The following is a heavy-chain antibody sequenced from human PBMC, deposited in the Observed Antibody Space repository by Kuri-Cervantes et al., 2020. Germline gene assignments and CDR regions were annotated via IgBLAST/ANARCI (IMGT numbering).Heavy chain of an antibody. V-gene: IGHV3-48*01. Sequence: ESLKTSCAAPGFIFSTYGMSWVRQAPGKGLEWISYIGSSGSLIYYQDSVKGRVTISRDNAGNSLYLQMNSLRAEDTAVYYCAKDRLVYWELTDGLDYWGRGTLVTVSS. J-gene: IGHJ4*02. CDR1: GFIFSTYG. CDR2: IGSSGSLI. D-gene: IGHD1-26*01. CDR3: AKDRLVYWELTDGLDY.